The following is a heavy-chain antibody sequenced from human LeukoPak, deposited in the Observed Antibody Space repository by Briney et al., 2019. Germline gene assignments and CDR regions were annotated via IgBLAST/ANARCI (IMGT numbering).Heavy chain of an antibody. CDR1: GFTFSSYA. D-gene: IGHD6-13*01. V-gene: IGHV3-23*01. Sequence: GGSLRLSCAASGFTFSSYATSWVREAPGKGLDWVSAISGSGGSTYYADSVKGRFTISRDNSKNTLYLQMNSLRAEDTAVYYCAKVGHGYSSIPLLDYWGQGTLVAVSS. CDR2: ISGSGGST. CDR3: AKVGHGYSSIPLLDY. J-gene: IGHJ4*02.